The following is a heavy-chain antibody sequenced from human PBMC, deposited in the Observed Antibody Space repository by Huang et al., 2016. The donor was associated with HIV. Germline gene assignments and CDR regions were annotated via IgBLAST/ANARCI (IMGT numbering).Heavy chain of an antibody. Sequence: QVQLVESGGGVVQPGRSLRISCAASGFTFSSYGMHWVRQAPGKVLEWGAVISYDAKTKYSADSGKGRFSISRDNSKTTVYLQLNSLRLEDTAVYYCAKGGSAAAVLDFWGQGTLVTVSS. CDR3: AKGGSAAAVLDF. V-gene: IGHV3-30*18. CDR2: ISYDAKTK. D-gene: IGHD6-13*01. CDR1: GFTFSSYG. J-gene: IGHJ4*02.